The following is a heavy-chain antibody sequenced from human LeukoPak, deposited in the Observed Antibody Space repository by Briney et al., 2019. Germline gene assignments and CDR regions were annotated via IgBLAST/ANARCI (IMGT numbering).Heavy chain of an antibody. Sequence: SETLSLTCTVSGGSISSGDYYWRWIRQPPGKGLEWIGYIYYSGSTYYHPSLKSRVTISVDTSKNQFSLKLSSVTAADTAVYYCARDPKRFLEWLPLGFDPWGQGTLVTVSS. CDR1: GGSISSGDYY. CDR3: ARDPKRFLEWLPLGFDP. D-gene: IGHD3-3*01. V-gene: IGHV4-30-4*01. CDR2: IYYSGST. J-gene: IGHJ5*02.